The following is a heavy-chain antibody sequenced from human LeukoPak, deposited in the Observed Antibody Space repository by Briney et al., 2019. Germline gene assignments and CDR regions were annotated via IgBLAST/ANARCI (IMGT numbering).Heavy chain of an antibody. D-gene: IGHD3-16*01. V-gene: IGHV3-11*01. Sequence: GGSLRLSCAASGFTFSDYYMSWIRQAPGKGLEWVSYISSSGSTIYYADSVKGRFTISRDDAKNSLYLQMNSLRAEDTAVYYCARGGSTFRYYYYGMDVWGQGTTVTVSS. J-gene: IGHJ6*02. CDR3: ARGGSTFRYYYYGMDV. CDR2: ISSSGSTI. CDR1: GFTFSDYY.